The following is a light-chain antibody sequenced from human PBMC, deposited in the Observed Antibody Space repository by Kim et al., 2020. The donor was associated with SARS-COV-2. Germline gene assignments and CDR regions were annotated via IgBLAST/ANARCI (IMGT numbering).Light chain of an antibody. J-gene: IGKJ4*01. Sequence: VMTQSPVTVSASPGESATLSCRASQNVGSDVAWYQHKPGQGPRLLIYDASTRAAGIAARFTGGGSGTDFTLTISSLQPDDFAVYYCQKYTSWLTFGGGTKVDIK. CDR2: DAS. CDR1: QNVGSD. V-gene: IGKV3-15*01. CDR3: QKYTSWLT.